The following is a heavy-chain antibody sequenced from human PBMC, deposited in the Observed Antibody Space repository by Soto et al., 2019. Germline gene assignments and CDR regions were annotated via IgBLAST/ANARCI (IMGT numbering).Heavy chain of an antibody. J-gene: IGHJ4*02. V-gene: IGHV2-5*02. Sequence: SGPTLVNPTQTLTLTRTFSGFSLSTSGVGVGWIRQPPGKALEWLALIYWDDDKRYSPSLKSRLTITKDTSKNQVVLTMTNMDPVDTATYYCAHRRLTYYDILTGYRDYYFDYWGQGTLVTVSS. CDR2: IYWDDDK. CDR1: GFSLSTSGVG. D-gene: IGHD3-9*01. CDR3: AHRRLTYYDILTGYRDYYFDY.